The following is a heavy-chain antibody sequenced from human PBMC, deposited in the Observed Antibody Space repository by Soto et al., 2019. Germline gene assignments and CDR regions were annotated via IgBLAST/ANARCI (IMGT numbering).Heavy chain of an antibody. CDR1: GGSMSSYY. Sequence: PSETLSLTCTVSGGSMSSYYWSWIRQPPGKGLEWIGYIYYSGSTNYNPSLKSRVTISVDTSKNQFSLKLSSVTAADTAVYYCTGAYYDINGYSLDPWGQGTSVTVSS. J-gene: IGHJ5*02. CDR2: IYYSGST. V-gene: IGHV4-59*01. CDR3: TGAYYDINGYSLDP. D-gene: IGHD3-22*01.